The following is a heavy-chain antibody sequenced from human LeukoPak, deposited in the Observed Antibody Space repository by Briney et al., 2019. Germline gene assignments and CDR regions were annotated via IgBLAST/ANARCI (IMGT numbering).Heavy chain of an antibody. CDR2: IYHSGST. CDR3: ARTYYYGSGRYFDY. Sequence: PSETLSLTCAVYGGSFSGYYWSWIRQPPGKGLDWMGYIYHSGSTNYNPSLKSRFTISVDTSKNQFSLKLSSVTAADTAVYYCARTYYYGSGRYFDYWGQGTLVTVSS. V-gene: IGHV4-34*01. D-gene: IGHD3-10*01. J-gene: IGHJ4*02. CDR1: GGSFSGYY.